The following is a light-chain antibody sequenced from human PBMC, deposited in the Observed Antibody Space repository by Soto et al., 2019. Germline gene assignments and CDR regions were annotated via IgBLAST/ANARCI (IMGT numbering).Light chain of an antibody. CDR2: DAS. V-gene: IGKV1-9*01. Sequence: DIQLTQSPSFLSASVGDRVTITCRASQDINTYLAWYQQKPGKAPKLLIFDASTLQNGVPSRFSGSGSGTEFTVTITSLQPEDLATYYCQQRKSYPITFGQGTRLEIK. CDR3: QQRKSYPIT. CDR1: QDINTY. J-gene: IGKJ5*01.